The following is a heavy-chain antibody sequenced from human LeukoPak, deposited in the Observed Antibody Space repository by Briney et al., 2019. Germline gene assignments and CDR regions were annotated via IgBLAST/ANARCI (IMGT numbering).Heavy chain of an antibody. CDR3: ARAVVVPAAITIGYAFDI. J-gene: IGHJ3*02. CDR1: GGSMSSYY. D-gene: IGHD2-2*01. Sequence: PSETLSLTCTVSGGSMSSYYWSWIRQVPGKGLAWIAYIAYSGTTSYNPSLKSRVTISVDTSKNQFSLKLSSVTAADTAVYYCARAVVVPAAITIGYAFDIWGQGTMVTVSS. CDR2: IAYSGTT. V-gene: IGHV4-59*01.